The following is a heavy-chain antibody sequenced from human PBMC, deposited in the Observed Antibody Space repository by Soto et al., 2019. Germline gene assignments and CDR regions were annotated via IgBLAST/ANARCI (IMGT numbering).Heavy chain of an antibody. D-gene: IGHD6-6*01. V-gene: IGHV5-51*01. Sequence: GESLKISCKGSGYSFTSYWIGWVRQMPGKGLEWMGIIYPGDSDTRYSPSFQGQVTISADKSISTAYLQWSSLKASDTAMYYCGRLNQQLARNPMYYSCYMVVWGKGTTVTVSS. J-gene: IGHJ6*03. CDR3: GRLNQQLARNPMYYSCYMVV. CDR1: GYSFTSYW. CDR2: IYPGDSDT.